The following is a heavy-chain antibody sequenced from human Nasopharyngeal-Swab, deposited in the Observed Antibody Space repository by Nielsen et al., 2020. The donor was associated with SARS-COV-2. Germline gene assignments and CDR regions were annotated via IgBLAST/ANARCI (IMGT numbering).Heavy chain of an antibody. CDR3: ARSMPSRYYYYGMDV. Sequence: GEALKISCKGSGYSFTSYWIGWVRQMPGKGLEWMGIIYPGDSDTRYSPSFQGQVTLSADKSISTAYLQWSSLKASDTAMYYCARSMPSRYYYYGMDVWGQGTTVTVSS. CDR1: GYSFTSYW. D-gene: IGHD2-2*01. V-gene: IGHV5-51*01. CDR2: IYPGDSDT. J-gene: IGHJ6*02.